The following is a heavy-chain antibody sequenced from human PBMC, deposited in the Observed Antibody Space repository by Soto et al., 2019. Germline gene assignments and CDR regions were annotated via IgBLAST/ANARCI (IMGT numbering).Heavy chain of an antibody. CDR1: GYTSTGYY. J-gene: IGHJ4*02. Sequence: ASVKVSCKASGYTSTGYYMHWVRQAPGQGLEWMGWINPNSGGTNYAQKFQGWVTMTRDTSISTAYMELSRLRSDDTAVYYCARGTSPTAAGEHIDYWGQGTLVTVSS. CDR2: INPNSGGT. D-gene: IGHD6-13*01. V-gene: IGHV1-2*04. CDR3: ARGTSPTAAGEHIDY.